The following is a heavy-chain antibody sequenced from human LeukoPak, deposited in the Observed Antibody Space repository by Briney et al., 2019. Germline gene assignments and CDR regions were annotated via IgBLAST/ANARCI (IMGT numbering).Heavy chain of an antibody. J-gene: IGHJ4*02. CDR2: ISGSGGST. CDR3: AKDFTNPADYDILPSMGY. CDR1: GFTFSSYG. Sequence: PGGSLRLSCAASGFTFSSYGMSWVRQAPGKGLEWVSAISGSGGSTYYADSVKGRFTISRDNSKNTLYLQMNSLRAEDTAVYYCAKDFTNPADYDILPSMGYWGQGTLVTVSS. V-gene: IGHV3-23*01. D-gene: IGHD3-9*01.